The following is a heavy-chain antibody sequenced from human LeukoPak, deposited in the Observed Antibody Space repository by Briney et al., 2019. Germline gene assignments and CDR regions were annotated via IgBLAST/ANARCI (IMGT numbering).Heavy chain of an antibody. D-gene: IGHD1-26*01. CDR3: ARRRDSGSLQHFDY. V-gene: IGHV3-11*01. Sequence: PGGSLRLSCAASGFTFSDYYMSWIRQAPGEGLEWVSYISSSGSIIYYAVSVKGRFTISRDNAKNSLYLQMNSLRAEDTAVYYCARRRDSGSLQHFDYWGQGTLVTVSS. J-gene: IGHJ4*02. CDR1: GFTFSDYY. CDR2: ISSSGSII.